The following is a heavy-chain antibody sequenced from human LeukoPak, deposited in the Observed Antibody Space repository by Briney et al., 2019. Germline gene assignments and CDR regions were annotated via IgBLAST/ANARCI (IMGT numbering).Heavy chain of an antibody. V-gene: IGHV3-21*05. CDR1: GDTHSIYS. Sequence: PGGCLRLFRGDSGDTHSIYSKNGVPGAPAKGRVGGSDISSISNFIYYTDSARGRLTISRDIAKNTLYLQMNRLRAEDTAVYYCAREVQNTGGWYSHFDYWGQGTLVTVSS. CDR3: AREVQNTGGWYSHFDY. J-gene: IGHJ4*02. D-gene: IGHD6-19*01. CDR2: ISSISNFI.